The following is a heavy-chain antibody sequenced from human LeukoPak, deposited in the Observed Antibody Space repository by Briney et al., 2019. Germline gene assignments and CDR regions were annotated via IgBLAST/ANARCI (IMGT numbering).Heavy chain of an antibody. D-gene: IGHD3-16*01. CDR2: MKEDGSDE. V-gene: IGHV3-7*03. CDR3: ARGGAGGGYFPT. J-gene: IGHJ1*01. CDR1: GFSFSDST. Sequence: GGSLRLSCVASGFSFSDSTMSWVRQAAGKGLEWVAKMKEDGSDENYVDSVKGRFTISRDNARNSLHLKMKSLRADDTAVYFCARGGAGGGYFPTWGQGILVIVSS.